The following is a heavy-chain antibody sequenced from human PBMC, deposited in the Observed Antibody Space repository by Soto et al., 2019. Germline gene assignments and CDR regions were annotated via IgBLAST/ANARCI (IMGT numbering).Heavy chain of an antibody. Sequence: QVQLVQSGAEVKKPGASLKVSCKASGYTFTTYGISWVRQAPGQGLEWMGWISAHNGNTNYAHKLQGRVTVTTDTYTSTACMELRGLRSDDTAVYYCASSAEGRRGYGGYDLSHWGQGTLVTVSS. CDR1: GYTFTTYG. CDR3: ASSAEGRRGYGGYDLSH. D-gene: IGHD5-12*01. CDR2: ISAHNGNT. V-gene: IGHV1-18*01. J-gene: IGHJ4*02.